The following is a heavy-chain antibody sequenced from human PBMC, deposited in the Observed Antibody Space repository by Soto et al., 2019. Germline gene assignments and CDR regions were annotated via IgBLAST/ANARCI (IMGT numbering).Heavy chain of an antibody. V-gene: IGHV3-7*03. D-gene: IGHD5-18*01. CDR3: AREDMDTAMVTSIDY. CDR2: IKQDGSEK. CDR1: GFTFSSYW. Sequence: GGSLRLSCVASGFTFSSYWMSWVRQAPGKGLEWVANIKQDGSEKYYVDSVKGRFTISRDNAKNSLYLQMNSLRAEDTAVYYCAREDMDTAMVTSIDYWGQGTLVTVSS. J-gene: IGHJ4*02.